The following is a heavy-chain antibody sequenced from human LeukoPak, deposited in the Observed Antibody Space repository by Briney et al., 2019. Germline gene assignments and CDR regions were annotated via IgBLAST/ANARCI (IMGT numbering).Heavy chain of an antibody. CDR2: INHSVSI. D-gene: IGHD3-16*01. CDR3: ARHLAEPTYSTNGGDYYYYYMDV. J-gene: IGHJ6*03. Sequence: PETLSLTCAVYRESFRGYFWSGIRAPPGKGLEWIGEINHSVSINYNTSLKSRVTISVDTSKNQFSLTLSSVTAADTVVYYCARHLAEPTYSTNGGDYYYYYMDVWGKGTTVTVSS. V-gene: IGHV4-34*01. CDR1: RESFRGYF.